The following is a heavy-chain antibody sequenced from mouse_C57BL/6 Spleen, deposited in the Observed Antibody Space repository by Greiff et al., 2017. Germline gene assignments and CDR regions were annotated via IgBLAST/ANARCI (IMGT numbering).Heavy chain of an antibody. D-gene: IGHD2-4*01. Sequence: VQLQQSGAELVKPGASVKISCKASGYAFSSYWMNWVKQRPGKGLEWIGQIYPGDGDTNYNGKFKGKATLTADKSSSTAYMQLSSLTSEDSAVYFCARGGYDYDAGWFAYWGQGTLVTVSA. CDR1: GYAFSSYW. CDR3: ARGGYDYDAGWFAY. V-gene: IGHV1-80*01. CDR2: IYPGDGDT. J-gene: IGHJ3*01.